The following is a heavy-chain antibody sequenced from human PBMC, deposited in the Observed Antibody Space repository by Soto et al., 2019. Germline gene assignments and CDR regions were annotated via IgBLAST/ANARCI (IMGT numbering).Heavy chain of an antibody. D-gene: IGHD1-1*01. CDR1: GFTFSSYA. CDR2: ISGSGGGT. CDR3: SKNRFNDLMLQPFDC. Sequence: EVQLLESGGGLVQPGGSLRLSCAASGFTFSSYAMNWVRQAPGKWLEWVSIISGSGGGTHDADSVKGRFTISRDNSQNTLYLQMNSQRVEDTAISYCSKNRFNDLMLQPFDCWGQGILVTVSS. V-gene: IGHV3-23*01. J-gene: IGHJ4*02.